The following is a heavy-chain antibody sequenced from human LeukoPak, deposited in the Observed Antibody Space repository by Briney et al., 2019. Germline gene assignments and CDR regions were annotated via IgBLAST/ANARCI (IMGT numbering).Heavy chain of an antibody. CDR3: ARGPIVGATKGGFDY. V-gene: IGHV4-59*09. J-gene: IGHJ4*02. Sequence: QEWIGYIYYSGSTNYNPSLKSRVTISVDTSKNQFSLKLSSVIAADTAVYYCARGPIVGATKGGFDYWGQGTLVTVSS. CDR2: IYYSGST. D-gene: IGHD1-26*01.